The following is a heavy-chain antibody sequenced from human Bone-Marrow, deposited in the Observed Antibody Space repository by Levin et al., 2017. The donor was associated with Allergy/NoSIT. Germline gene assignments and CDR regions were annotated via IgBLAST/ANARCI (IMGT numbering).Heavy chain of an antibody. D-gene: IGHD1-1*01. CDR2: IYYSGST. V-gene: IGHV4-39*07. Sequence: SQTLSLTCTVSGASIMSNDYYWSWFRQPPGKGLEWIGVIYYSGSTYFNPSLKNRVTMSKETSQNQFSLTVTSVTAADAGVYYCAMRHPQQHLDGYWFAPWGRGTRVTVSS. J-gene: IGHJ5*02. CDR3: AMRHPQQHLDGYWFAP. CDR1: GASIMSNDYY.